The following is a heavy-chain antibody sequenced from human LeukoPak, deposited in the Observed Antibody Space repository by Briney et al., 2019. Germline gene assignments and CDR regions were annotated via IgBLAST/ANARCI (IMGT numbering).Heavy chain of an antibody. D-gene: IGHD5-12*01. CDR2: VDSSSGYI. Sequence: GGSLRLSCAASGFTFSSYAMSWVRQAPGKGLEWVSSVDSSSGYIYYVDSVKGRFTTSRDNAKNSLYLQMKSLRPEDTAVYYCARESTQRGYSGCPNWFDPWGQGTPVTVSS. CDR3: ARESTQRGYSGCPNWFDP. V-gene: IGHV3-21*01. J-gene: IGHJ5*02. CDR1: GFTFSSYA.